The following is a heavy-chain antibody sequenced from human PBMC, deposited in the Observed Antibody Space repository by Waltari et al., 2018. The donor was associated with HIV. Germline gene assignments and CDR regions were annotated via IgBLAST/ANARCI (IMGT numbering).Heavy chain of an antibody. D-gene: IGHD3-16*01. CDR1: GFTFSSFG. Sequence: QVQLVESGGGVVQPGRSLRLSCAASGFTFSSFGMHWVRQAPGKGLEWVSVIWFDGIKKFYADSVKGRFTISRDNSKNIVHLQMNSLRAEDTALYYCARDRGGLRQPLDYWGQGTLVTVSS. J-gene: IGHJ4*02. V-gene: IGHV3-33*01. CDR2: IWFDGIKK. CDR3: ARDRGGLRQPLDY.